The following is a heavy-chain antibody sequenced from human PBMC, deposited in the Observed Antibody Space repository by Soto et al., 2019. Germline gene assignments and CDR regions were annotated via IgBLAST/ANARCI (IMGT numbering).Heavy chain of an antibody. V-gene: IGHV3-48*03. CDR1: GFTFSSYE. CDR3: ATTGAYSSSWYYYGMDV. CDR2: ISSSGSTI. D-gene: IGHD6-13*01. J-gene: IGHJ6*02. Sequence: EVQLVESGGGLVQPGGSLRLSCAASGFTFSSYEMNWVRQAAGKGLEWVSYISSSGSTIYYADSVKGRFTISRDNAKNSLYLQMNSLRPEDTAVYYCATTGAYSSSWYYYGMDVWGQGTTVTVSS.